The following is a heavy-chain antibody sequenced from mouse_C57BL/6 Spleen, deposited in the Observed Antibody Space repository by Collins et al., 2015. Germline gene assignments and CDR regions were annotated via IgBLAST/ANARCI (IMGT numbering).Heavy chain of an antibody. CDR1: GYAFSRSW. D-gene: IGHD1-1*01. CDR2: IYPGDGDT. V-gene: IGHV1-82*01. CDR3: ARLVVTDAMDY. Sequence: QVQLQQSGPELVKPGASVKISCKASGYAFSRSWMNWVKQRPGKGLEWIGRIYPGDGDTNYNGKFKGKATLTVDKSSSTAYMQLSSLTSEDSAVYFCARLVVTDAMDYWGQGTSVTVSS. J-gene: IGHJ4*01.